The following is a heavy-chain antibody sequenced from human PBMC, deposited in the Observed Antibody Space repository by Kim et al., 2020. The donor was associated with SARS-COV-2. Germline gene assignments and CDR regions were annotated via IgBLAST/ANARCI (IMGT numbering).Heavy chain of an antibody. V-gene: IGHV3-11*06. Sequence: GGSLRLSCAASGFTFSDYYMSWIRQAPGKGLEWVSYISSSSSYTNYADSVKGRFTISRDNAKNSLYLQMNSLRAEDTAVYYCAREITVRGVFDYWGQGTLVTVSS. CDR1: GFTFSDYY. J-gene: IGHJ4*02. CDR3: AREITVRGVFDY. D-gene: IGHD3-10*01. CDR2: ISSSSSYT.